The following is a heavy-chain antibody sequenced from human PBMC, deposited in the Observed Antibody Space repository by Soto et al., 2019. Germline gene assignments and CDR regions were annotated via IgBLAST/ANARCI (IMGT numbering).Heavy chain of an antibody. CDR2: IYYSGST. V-gene: IGHV4-59*01. CDR1: GFSISSYY. D-gene: IGHD6-19*01. J-gene: IGHJ4*02. CDR3: ARVSSGWVERFRYFDY. Sequence: SSETLSLTCPVSGFSISSYYWSWIRQPTGKGLEWIGYIYYSGSTNYNPSLKSRVTISVDTSKNQFSLKLSSVTAADTAVYYCARVSSGWVERFRYFDYWGQGTLVTVSS.